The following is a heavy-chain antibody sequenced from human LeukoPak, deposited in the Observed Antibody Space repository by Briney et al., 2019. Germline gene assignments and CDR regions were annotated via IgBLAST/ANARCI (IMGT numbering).Heavy chain of an antibody. J-gene: IGHJ4*02. CDR2: ISWDGGST. V-gene: IGHV3-43*01. D-gene: IGHD3-10*01. CDR3: ARVYGSGSSYHPTFDY. Sequence: GGSLRLSCAASGFTFDDYTMHWVRQAPGKGLEWVSLISWDGGSTYYADSVKGRFTISRDNSKNTLYLQMNSLRAEDTAVYYCARVYGSGSSYHPTFDYWGQGTLVTVSS. CDR1: GFTFDDYT.